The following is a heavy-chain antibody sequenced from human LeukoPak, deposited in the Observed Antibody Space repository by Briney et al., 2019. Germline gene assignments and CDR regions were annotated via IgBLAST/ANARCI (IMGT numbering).Heavy chain of an antibody. CDR2: ISGDGGST. D-gene: IGHD5-18*01. CDR1: GFTFDDYA. CDR3: IEGQQWDYGMDV. Sequence: PGGSLRLSCAASGFTFDDYAMHWVRQAPGKGLEWVSLISGDGGSTYYADSVKGRFTISRDNSKNSLYLQMNSLRTEDTALYYCIEGQQWDYGMDVWGQGTTVTVSS. J-gene: IGHJ6*02. V-gene: IGHV3-43*02.